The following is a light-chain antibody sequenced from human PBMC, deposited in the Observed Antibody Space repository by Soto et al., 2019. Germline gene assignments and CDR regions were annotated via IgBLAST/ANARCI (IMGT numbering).Light chain of an antibody. V-gene: IGLV2-14*01. J-gene: IGLJ1*01. Sequence: QSALTQPASVSGSPGQSITVSCTGTNTDVGGYNYVSWYQHRPGKAPRLMIYEVRNRLSGVSNRFSGSKSGNTASLTISGLQAEDEAEYYCSSYTNINTRAGVFGTGTKLTVL. CDR3: SSYTNINTRAGV. CDR2: EVR. CDR1: NTDVGGYNY.